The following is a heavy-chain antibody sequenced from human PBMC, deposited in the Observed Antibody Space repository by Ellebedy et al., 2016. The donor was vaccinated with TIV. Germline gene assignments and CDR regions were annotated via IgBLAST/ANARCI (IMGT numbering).Heavy chain of an antibody. CDR3: VVVGFTTLMDV. D-gene: IGHD2-2*01. J-gene: IGHJ6*03. CDR1: GFTFSSYS. V-gene: IGHV3-21*01. CDR2: ISSSSYI. Sequence: GESLKISXAASGFTFSSYSMNWVRQAPGKGLEWVSSISSSSYIYYADSVKGRFTISRDNAKNSLYLQMNSLRAEDTAVYYCVVVGFTTLMDVWGKGTTVTVSS.